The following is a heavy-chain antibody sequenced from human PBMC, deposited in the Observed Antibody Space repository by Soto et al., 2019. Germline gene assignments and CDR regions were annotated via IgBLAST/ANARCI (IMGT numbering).Heavy chain of an antibody. J-gene: IGHJ4*02. V-gene: IGHV5-51*01. CDR2: IYPGDSDT. CDR3: ARYSGSYWHYLDF. Sequence: GESLKISCKVSRYSFASHWVARVRQMPEKGLEWIGTIYPGDSDTKYSSAFRGHVTISADTSVSTAYLQWRSLEATDSAIYYCARYSGSYWHYLDFWGQGTLVTVSS. CDR1: RYSFASHW. D-gene: IGHD1-26*01.